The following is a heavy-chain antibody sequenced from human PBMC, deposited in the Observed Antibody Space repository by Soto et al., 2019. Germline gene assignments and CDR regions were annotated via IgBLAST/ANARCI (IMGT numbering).Heavy chain of an antibody. Sequence: VGSLRLSCAASGFTFSSYWMHWVRQAPGKGLVWVSRINSDGSSTSYADSVKGRFTISRDNAKNTLYLQMNSLRAEDTAVYYCAAVVDYYDSSGFDYWGQGTLVTVSS. CDR1: GFTFSSYW. D-gene: IGHD3-22*01. CDR3: AAVVDYYDSSGFDY. J-gene: IGHJ4*02. CDR2: INSDGSST. V-gene: IGHV3-74*01.